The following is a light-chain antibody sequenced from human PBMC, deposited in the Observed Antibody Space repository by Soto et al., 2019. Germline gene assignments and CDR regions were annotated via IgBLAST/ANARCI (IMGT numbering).Light chain of an antibody. Sequence: DIQMTQSPSSLSASVGDRVTITCQASQDISNYLNWYQQKPGKAPKLLIYDASNLETGVPSRFSGNGSGTDFTFTISSLQPEDIATYYCQQYDNLPYTFGQGTKVDIK. CDR1: QDISNY. CDR3: QQYDNLPYT. J-gene: IGKJ2*01. V-gene: IGKV1-33*01. CDR2: DAS.